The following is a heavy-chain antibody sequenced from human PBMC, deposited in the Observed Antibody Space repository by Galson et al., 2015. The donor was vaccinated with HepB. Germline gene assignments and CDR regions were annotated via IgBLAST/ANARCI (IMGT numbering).Heavy chain of an antibody. CDR2: IRPDGSSQ. Sequence: SLRLSCAASAFSFDSAWMSWVRQAPGEGLVWLANIRPDGSSQYYVDSVRGRFTISRDNVKNSLYLQMSTLRAEDTAVYYCARAIYGDWGSDAFDIWGQGTMVTVSS. CDR3: ARAIYGDWGSDAFDI. J-gene: IGHJ3*02. D-gene: IGHD4-17*01. CDR1: AFSFDSAW. V-gene: IGHV3-7*01.